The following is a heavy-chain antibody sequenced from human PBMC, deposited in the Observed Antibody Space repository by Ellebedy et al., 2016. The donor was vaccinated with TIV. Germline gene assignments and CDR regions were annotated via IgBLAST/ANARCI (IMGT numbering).Heavy chain of an antibody. CDR3: ARLRDALADELDF. CDR1: GYRFSNHW. Sequence: GGSLRLXCQSSGYRFSNHWIAWVRQQRGKGLEWVGFIYPDDSDTRYSPSFQGQVTISSDNSISTVYLHWSGLKASDTAVYFCARLRDALADELDFWGQGTLVTVSS. CDR2: IYPDDSDT. D-gene: IGHD1-1*01. J-gene: IGHJ4*02. V-gene: IGHV5-51*01.